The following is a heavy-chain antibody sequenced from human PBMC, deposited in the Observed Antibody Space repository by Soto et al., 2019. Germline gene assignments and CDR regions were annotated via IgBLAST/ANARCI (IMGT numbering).Heavy chain of an antibody. Sequence: PGGSLRLSCAASGFTFSNAWMSWVRQAPGKGLEWVGRIKSKTDGGTTDYAAPVKGRFTISRDDSKNTLYLQMNSLKTEDTAVYYCTTRLGSSWHRDFDHWGQGTLVTVSS. CDR1: GFTFSNAW. J-gene: IGHJ4*02. V-gene: IGHV3-15*01. CDR3: TTRLGSSWHRDFDH. D-gene: IGHD6-13*01. CDR2: IKSKTDGGTT.